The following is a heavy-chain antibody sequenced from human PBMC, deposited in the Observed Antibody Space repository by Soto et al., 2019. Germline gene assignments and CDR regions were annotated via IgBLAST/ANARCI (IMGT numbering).Heavy chain of an antibody. CDR1: GFSFGSYA. CDR2: ISGSDGKT. CDR3: ARWSYLDY. D-gene: IGHD3-3*01. V-gene: IGHV3-23*01. Sequence: VGSLRLSCAASGFSFGSYAPSWVRQAPGKGLEWVSTISGSDGKTFYADSVKGRFSISRDTSQSTLYLQMNSLRADDTAMYYCARWSYLDYWGQGTRVTVSS. J-gene: IGHJ4*02.